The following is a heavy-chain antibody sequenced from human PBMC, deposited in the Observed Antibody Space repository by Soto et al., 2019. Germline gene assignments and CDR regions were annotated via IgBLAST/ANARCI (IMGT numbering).Heavy chain of an antibody. V-gene: IGHV4-39*01. CDR1: GGSISSSGSA. CDR2: IDYSGNI. J-gene: IGHJ4*02. CDR3: ARHIHNQGFEYYFDS. Sequence: SEALSLTCNASGGSISSSGSAWGWIRQSPGKGLEWIGTIDYSGNIYYIPSLKSRITISVDTSKNQISLKLSSVTAADTAVYYCARHIHNQGFEYYFDSWGQGTLVTVSS. D-gene: IGHD1-1*01.